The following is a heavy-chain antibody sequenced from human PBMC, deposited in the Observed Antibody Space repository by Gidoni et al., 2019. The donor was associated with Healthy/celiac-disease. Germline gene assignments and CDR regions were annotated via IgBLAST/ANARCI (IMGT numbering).Heavy chain of an antibody. V-gene: IGHV4-34*01. D-gene: IGHD3-10*01. CDR1: GGSFSGYY. CDR3: ARAATMVRGVIKKYFDY. CDR2: INHSGST. J-gene: IGHJ4*02. Sequence: QVQLQQWGAGLLKPSETLSLTCAVYGGSFSGYYWSWIRQPPGKGLEWIGEINHSGSTNYNPSLKSRVTISVDTSKNQFSLKLSSVTAADTAVYYCARAATMVRGVIKKYFDYWGQGTLVTVSS.